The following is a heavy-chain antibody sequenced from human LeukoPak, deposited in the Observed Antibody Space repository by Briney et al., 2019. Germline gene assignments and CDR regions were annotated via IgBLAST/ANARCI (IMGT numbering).Heavy chain of an antibody. V-gene: IGHV1-18*01. CDR3: ARSPGPYYYDSSGYYRD. CDR1: GYTFTSYG. D-gene: IGHD3-22*01. CDR2: ISAYNGNT. Sequence: ASVKVSCKASGYTFTSYGISWVRQAPGQGLEWMGWISAYNGNTNYAQKLQGRVTMTTDTSTSTAYMELRSLRSDDTAVYYCARSPGPYYYDSSGYYRDRGQGTLVTVSS. J-gene: IGHJ4*02.